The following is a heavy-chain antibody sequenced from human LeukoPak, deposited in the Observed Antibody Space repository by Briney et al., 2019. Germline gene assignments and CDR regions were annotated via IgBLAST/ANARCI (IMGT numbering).Heavy chain of an antibody. CDR1: GGTFSSYA. J-gene: IGHJ3*01. Sequence: WASVNVSCKASGGTFSSYAISWVRQAPGQGLEWMGGIIPIFGTANYAQKFQGRVSMTEDTSTDTACMELSSLRSEDTAIYYCTTEEIYSYGLGAFHFWGQGTLVTVSS. V-gene: IGHV1-69*06. CDR3: TTEEIYSYGLGAFHF. D-gene: IGHD5-18*01. CDR2: IIPIFGTA.